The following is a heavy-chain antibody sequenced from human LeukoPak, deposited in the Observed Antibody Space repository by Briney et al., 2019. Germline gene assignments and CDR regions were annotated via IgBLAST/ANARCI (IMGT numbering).Heavy chain of an antibody. CDR1: GGTFSSYA. Sequence: GASVKVSCKASGGTFSSYAISWVRQAPGQGLEWMGGIIPIFGTANYAQKFQGRVTITADESTSTAYMELSSLRSEDTAVYYCAKDYGDYYFDYWGQGTLVTVSS. J-gene: IGHJ4*02. CDR2: IIPIFGTA. D-gene: IGHD4-17*01. CDR3: AKDYGDYYFDY. V-gene: IGHV1-69*13.